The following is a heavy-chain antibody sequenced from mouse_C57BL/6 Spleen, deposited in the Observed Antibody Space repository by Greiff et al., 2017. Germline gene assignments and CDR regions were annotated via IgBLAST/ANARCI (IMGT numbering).Heavy chain of an antibody. J-gene: IGHJ2*01. CDR2: ISSGGSYT. D-gene: IGHD1-1*01. CDR3: ARPPDYYCIDY. V-gene: IGHV5-6*01. CDR1: GFAFSSSG. Sequence: EVQLVESGGDLVKPGGSLKLSCAASGFAFSSSGMSWVRQTPDKRLEWVATISSGGSYTYYPDSVKGRFTISRDNAKNTRYLQMSSLKSEDTAMYYWARPPDYYCIDYWGQGTTLTVSS.